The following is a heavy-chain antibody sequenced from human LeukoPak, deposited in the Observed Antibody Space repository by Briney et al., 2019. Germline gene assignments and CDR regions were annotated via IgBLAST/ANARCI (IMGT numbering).Heavy chain of an antibody. Sequence: GGSLRLSCAASGFTFSSYAMHWVRQAPGKGLEWVAVISYGGSNKYYADSVKGRFTISRDNSKNTLYLQMNSLRAEDTAVYYCARRLAYCGGDCYSSFRGHDYYYYGMDVWGQGTTVTVSS. CDR1: GFTFSSYA. J-gene: IGHJ6*02. V-gene: IGHV3-30-3*01. D-gene: IGHD2-21*02. CDR3: ARRLAYCGGDCYSSFRGHDYYYYGMDV. CDR2: ISYGGSNK.